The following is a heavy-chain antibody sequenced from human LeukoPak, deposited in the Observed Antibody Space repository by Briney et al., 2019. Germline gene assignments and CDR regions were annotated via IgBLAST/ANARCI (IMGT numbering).Heavy chain of an antibody. CDR1: GGTFSSYA. D-gene: IGHD3-10*01. V-gene: IGHV1-69*13. CDR3: ARGRTYHYGSGSYSPLGY. Sequence: SVKVSCKASGGTFSSYAISWVRQAPGQGLEWMGGIIPIFGTANYAQKFQGRVTITADESTSTAYMELSSLRSEDTAVYYCARGRTYHYGSGSYSPLGYWGQGTLVTVSS. CDR2: IIPIFGTA. J-gene: IGHJ4*02.